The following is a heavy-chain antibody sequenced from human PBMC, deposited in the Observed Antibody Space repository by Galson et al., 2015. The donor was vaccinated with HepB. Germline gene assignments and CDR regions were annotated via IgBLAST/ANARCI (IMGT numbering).Heavy chain of an antibody. D-gene: IGHD3-10*01. CDR2: IKSKADGGAT. V-gene: IGHV3-15*01. CDR3: TTFYTYGLTRNDY. J-gene: IGHJ4*02. CDR1: GFSFSNAW. Sequence: SLRLSCAASGFSFSNAWMSWVRQAPGKGLEWVACIKSKADGGATHYAAPVKGRFTISRDDSKNTLYLQMNSLKTDDTAVYSCTTFYTYGLTRNDYWGQGTLVTVSS.